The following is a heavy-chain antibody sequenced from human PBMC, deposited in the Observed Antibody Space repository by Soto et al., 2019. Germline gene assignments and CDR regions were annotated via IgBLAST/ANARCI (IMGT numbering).Heavy chain of an antibody. CDR2: ISGSDGRT. CDR1: GFTVSIFA. J-gene: IGHJ4*02. V-gene: IGHV3-23*01. Sequence: EVQILESGGGLAQPGGSLRLSCAASGFTVSIFAMGWVRQAPGEGLEWVSSISGSDGRTFYGDSVKGRFTISRDSSKNTLYLQMNSLRGDDTAFYYCLKSVNPRGIDMVFDQWSQGTLVTVSS. CDR3: LKSVNPRGIDMVFDQ. D-gene: IGHD1-26*01.